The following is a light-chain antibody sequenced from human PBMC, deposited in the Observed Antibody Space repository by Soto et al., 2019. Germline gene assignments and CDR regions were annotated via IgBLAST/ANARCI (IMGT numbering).Light chain of an antibody. V-gene: IGLV1-40*01. J-gene: IGLJ1*01. CDR2: GNS. Sequence: QSVLTQPPSVSGAPGQRVTISCTGSSSNIGAGYDVHWYQQLPGTAPKLLIYGNSNRPSGVPDRFSGSKSGTSASLAITGLQAEDEADYDCQSYDSSLSGVVFGTGTKLNV. CDR1: SSNIGAGYD. CDR3: QSYDSSLSGVV.